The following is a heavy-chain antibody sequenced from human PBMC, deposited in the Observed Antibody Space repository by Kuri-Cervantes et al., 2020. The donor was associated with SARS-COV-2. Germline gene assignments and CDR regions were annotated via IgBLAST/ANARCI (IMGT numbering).Heavy chain of an antibody. D-gene: IGHD3-3*01. CDR3: ARVQGQYCDFWSGYYTGDGYFDY. V-gene: IGHV1-2*02. Sequence: ASVKVSCKASGYTFTGYYMHWVRQAPGQGLEWMGWINPNSGGTNYAQKFQGRVTMTRDTSISTAYMELSRLRSDDTAVYYCARVQGQYCDFWSGYYTGDGYFDYWGQGTLVTVSS. J-gene: IGHJ4*02. CDR1: GYTFTGYY. CDR2: INPNSGGT.